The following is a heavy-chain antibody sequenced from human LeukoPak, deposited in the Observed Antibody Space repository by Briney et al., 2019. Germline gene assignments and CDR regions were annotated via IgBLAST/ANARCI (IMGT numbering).Heavy chain of an antibody. CDR1: GYTFTSYD. CDR3: ARALVVAATPGYWFDP. J-gene: IGHJ5*02. Sequence: ASVKVSCMASGYTFTSYDINWVRQATGQGLEWMGWMNPNSGNTGYAQKFQGRVTMTRNTSISTAYMELSSLRSEDTAVYYCARALVVAATPGYWFDPWGQGTLVTVSS. CDR2: MNPNSGNT. V-gene: IGHV1-8*01. D-gene: IGHD2-15*01.